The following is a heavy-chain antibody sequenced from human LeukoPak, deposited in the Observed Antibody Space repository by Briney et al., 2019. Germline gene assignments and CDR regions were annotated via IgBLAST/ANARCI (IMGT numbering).Heavy chain of an antibody. CDR2: IYYSGST. D-gene: IGHD3-9*01. CDR3: ARHGEGYDILTGYYDPFDY. J-gene: IGHJ4*02. CDR1: GGSISSSSYY. V-gene: IGHV4-39*01. Sequence: SETLSLTCTVSGGSISSSSYYWGWIRPPPGKGLERIGSIYYSGSTYYNPSLKSRVTISVDTSKNQFSLKLSSVTAADTAVYYCARHGEGYDILTGYYDPFDYWGQGTLVTVSS.